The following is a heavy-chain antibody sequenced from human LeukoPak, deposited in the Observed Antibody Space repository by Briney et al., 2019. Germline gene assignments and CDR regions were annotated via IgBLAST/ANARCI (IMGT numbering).Heavy chain of an antibody. D-gene: IGHD4-17*01. V-gene: IGHV3-53*01. CDR1: GFTVSSNY. CDR3: ARGAVTTNYYYGMDV. CDR2: IYSGGST. J-gene: IGHJ6*02. Sequence: GGSLRLSCAASGFTVSSNYMSWVRQAPGKGLEWVSVIYSGGSTYYADSVKGRYTISRDNSKNTLYLQMNSLRAEDTAVYYCARGAVTTNYYYGMDVWGQGTTVTVSS.